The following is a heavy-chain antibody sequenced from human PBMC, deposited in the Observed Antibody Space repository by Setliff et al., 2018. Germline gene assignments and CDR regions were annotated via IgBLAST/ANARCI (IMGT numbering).Heavy chain of an antibody. Sequence: SVKVSCKASGGTYSSYAISWVRQAPGQGLEWMGGISPILGIANYAQKFQGRVTITADESTSTAYMELSSLRSEDTAVYYCARGAYYYYYGMDVWGQGTTVTVSS. CDR1: GGTYSSYA. CDR3: ARGAYYYYYGMDV. CDR2: ISPILGIA. V-gene: IGHV1-69*10. J-gene: IGHJ6*02.